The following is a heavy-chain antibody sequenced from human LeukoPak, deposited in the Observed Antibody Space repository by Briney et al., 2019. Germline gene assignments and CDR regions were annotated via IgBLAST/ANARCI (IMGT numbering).Heavy chain of an antibody. CDR1: GFTFSSYG. D-gene: IGHD1-20*01. CDR2: ISYDGSNK. V-gene: IGHV3-30*18. J-gene: IGHJ6*02. Sequence: PGGSLRLSCAASGFTFSSYGMPWVRQAPGKGLEWVAVISYDGSNKYYADSVKGRFTISRDNSKNTLYLQMNSLRAEDTAVYYCAKELLFNWNHYGMDVWGQGTTVTVSS. CDR3: AKELLFNWNHYGMDV.